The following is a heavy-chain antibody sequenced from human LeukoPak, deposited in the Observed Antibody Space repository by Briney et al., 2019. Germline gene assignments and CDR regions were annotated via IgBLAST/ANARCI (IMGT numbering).Heavy chain of an antibody. CDR3: TGVKFFDS. J-gene: IGHJ4*02. CDR1: GLTFSNVY. V-gene: IGHV3-15*01. Sequence: KPGGSLRLSCAASGLTFSNVYMSWVRQAPGKGLEWLGRIKSKADGGTIDYAAPVKGRFTISRDDSKNMLYLQMNSLKTEDTAVYYCTGVKFFDSWGQGTLVTVSS. D-gene: IGHD3-10*01. CDR2: IKSKADGGTI.